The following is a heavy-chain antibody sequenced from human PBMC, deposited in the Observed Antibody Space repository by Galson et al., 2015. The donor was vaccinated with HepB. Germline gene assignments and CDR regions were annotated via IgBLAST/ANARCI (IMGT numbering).Heavy chain of an antibody. D-gene: IGHD4-23*01. CDR2: IYYSGST. J-gene: IGHJ4*02. V-gene: IGHV4-39*01. CDR3: ARQYYSVVTPGPDY. CDR1: GGSISSSSYY. Sequence: SETLSLTCTVSGGSISSSSYYWGWIRQPPGKGLEWIGSIYYSGSTYYNPSLKSRVTISVDTSKNQFSLKLSSVTAADTAVYYCARQYYSVVTPGPDYWGQGTLVTVSS.